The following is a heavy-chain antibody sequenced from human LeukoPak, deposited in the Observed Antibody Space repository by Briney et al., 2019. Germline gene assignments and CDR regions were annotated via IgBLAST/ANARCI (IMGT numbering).Heavy chain of an antibody. CDR2: ISSSRSYI. V-gene: IGHV3-21*01. J-gene: IGHJ3*02. CDR1: GFTFSSCS. Sequence: GGSLRLSCAASGFTFSSCSMNWVRQAPGKGLEWVSSISSSRSYIYYADSVKGRFTISRDNAKNSLYLQMNSLRAEDTAVYYCARDGDYYDSRGDAFDIWGQGAMVT. CDR3: ARDGDYYDSRGDAFDI. D-gene: IGHD3-22*01.